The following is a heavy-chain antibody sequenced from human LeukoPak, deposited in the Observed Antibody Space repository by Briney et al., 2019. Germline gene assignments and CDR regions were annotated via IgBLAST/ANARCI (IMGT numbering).Heavy chain of an antibody. CDR3: ARDGRPVVHDYSNRHVDY. CDR1: VGTFTIYT. Sequence: SVTVSCTSSVGTFTIYTISWVRQAPGQGLGWVGRIIPILVIANYTQKFQGSVTITADKSTSTAYMELSSLRSEDTAVYYCARDGRPVVHDYSNRHVDYWGQGTLVTVSS. D-gene: IGHD4-11*01. V-gene: IGHV1-69*04. J-gene: IGHJ4*02. CDR2: IIPILVIA.